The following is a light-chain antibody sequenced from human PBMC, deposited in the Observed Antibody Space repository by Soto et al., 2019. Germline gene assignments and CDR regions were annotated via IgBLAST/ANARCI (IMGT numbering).Light chain of an antibody. V-gene: IGLV1-47*01. CDR3: AAWDDSLSTYV. Sequence: QSVLTQPASVSGSPGQSITISCTGTSSITDSYVYWYQQLPGTAPRLLIYRNNQRPSGVPDRFSGSKSGTSASLAISGLRSEDEADYFCAAWDDSLSTYVFATGTKVTVL. CDR1: SSITDSY. CDR2: RNN. J-gene: IGLJ1*01.